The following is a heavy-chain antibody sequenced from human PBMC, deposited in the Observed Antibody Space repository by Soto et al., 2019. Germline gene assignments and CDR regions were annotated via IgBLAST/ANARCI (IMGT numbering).Heavy chain of an antibody. Sequence: EVQLLESGGGLVQPGGSLRLSCAASGFTFSSYAMSWVRQAPGKGLEWVSAISGSGGSTYYAESVKGRFTISRDNSQNTLYLQVNSLTAEDTAVSYCATLWALLANCFGPWGQGSQVTVCS. CDR3: ATLWALLANCFGP. CDR1: GFTFSSYA. V-gene: IGHV3-23*01. CDR2: ISGSGGST. D-gene: IGHD1-26*01. J-gene: IGHJ5*02.